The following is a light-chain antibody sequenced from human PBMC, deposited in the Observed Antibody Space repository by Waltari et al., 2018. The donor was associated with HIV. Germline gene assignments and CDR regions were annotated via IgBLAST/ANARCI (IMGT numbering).Light chain of an antibody. Sequence: QSALTQPPSASGSPGQSVTISCAGTSSDIGGYNYVSWYQQHPGKAPKLIMTEVTKRPSGVPDRVAGSKSGNTASLTVSGLQAEDDAHYYCSSYAPTNNFYVLFGGGTALTV. CDR2: EVT. V-gene: IGLV2-8*01. J-gene: IGLJ2*01. CDR1: SSDIGGYNY. CDR3: SSYAPTNNFYVL.